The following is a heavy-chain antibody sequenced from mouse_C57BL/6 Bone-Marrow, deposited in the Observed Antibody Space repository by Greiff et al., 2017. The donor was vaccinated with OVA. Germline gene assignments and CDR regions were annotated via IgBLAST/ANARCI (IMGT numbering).Heavy chain of an antibody. CDR3: ANAITSVEDWYFDV. CDR1: GFTFSDYG. Sequence: EVMLVESGGGLVKPGGSLKLSCAASGFTFSDYGMHWVRQAPEKGLEWVAYISSGSSTIYYADTVKGRFTISRDNAKNTLFLQMTSLRSEDTAMYYCANAITSVEDWYFDVWGTGTTVTVSS. J-gene: IGHJ1*03. V-gene: IGHV5-17*01. D-gene: IGHD1-1*01. CDR2: ISSGSSTI.